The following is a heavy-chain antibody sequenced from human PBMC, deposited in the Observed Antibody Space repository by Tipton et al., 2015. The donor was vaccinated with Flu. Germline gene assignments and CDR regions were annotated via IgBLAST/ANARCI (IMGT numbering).Heavy chain of an antibody. CDR3: ARHPGLAAGFHY. Sequence: LRLSCTVSGGSISSTTYYWGWIRQPPGKGLEWIGSIYYSGNTYYNPSLRSRVTISVDTSKNQFSLMLSSVTAADTAVYYCARHPGLAAGFHYWGQGTLVTVSS. CDR1: GGSISSTTYY. J-gene: IGHJ4*02. D-gene: IGHD6-13*01. V-gene: IGHV4-39*01. CDR2: IYYSGNT.